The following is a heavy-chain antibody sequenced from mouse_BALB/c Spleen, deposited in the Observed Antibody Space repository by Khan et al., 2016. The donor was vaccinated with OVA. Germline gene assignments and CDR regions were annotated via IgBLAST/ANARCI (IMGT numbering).Heavy chain of an antibody. J-gene: IGHJ3*01. CDR2: INPSNDYT. CDR3: VREVAYHRSDGWFAY. Sequence: QVRLQQSRAELARPGASVKMSCKASGYTFTSYTIHWVRQRPGQAPEWIGHINPSNDYTNNNKNFKEKAILIVDKSSTTAYMKLSSLTSEDSAVYYCVREVAYHRSDGWFAYWGQGTLVTVSA. D-gene: IGHD2-14*01. CDR1: GYTFTSYT. V-gene: IGHV1-4*01.